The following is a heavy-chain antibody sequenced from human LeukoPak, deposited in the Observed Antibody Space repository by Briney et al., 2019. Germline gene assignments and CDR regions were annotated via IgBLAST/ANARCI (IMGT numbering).Heavy chain of an antibody. J-gene: IGHJ5*02. D-gene: IGHD3-9*01. CDR3: AREDYDILTTEFDP. CDR1: GGSISSGSYY. V-gene: IGHV4-61*02. CDR2: IYTSGST. Sequence: SETLSLTCTVSGGSISSGSYYWSWIRQPAGEGLEWIGRIYTSGSTNYNPSLKSRVTISVDTSKNQFSLKLSSVTAADTAVYYCAREDYDILTTEFDPWGQGTLVTVSS.